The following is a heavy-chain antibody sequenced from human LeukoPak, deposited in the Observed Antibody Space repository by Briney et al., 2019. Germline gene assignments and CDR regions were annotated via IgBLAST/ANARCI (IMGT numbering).Heavy chain of an antibody. CDR1: GGSISSGTYY. CDR2: IYYSGNT. CDR3: ARDRSRIIVGATYSDY. V-gene: IGHV4-39*07. Sequence: PSEALSLTCTVSGGSISSGTYYWGWIRQPPGKGLEWIGSIYYSGNTYYNPSLKSRVTISVDTSKKQFSLKLSSVTAADTAVYYCARDRSRIIVGATYSDYWGQGTLVTVSS. D-gene: IGHD1-26*01. J-gene: IGHJ4*02.